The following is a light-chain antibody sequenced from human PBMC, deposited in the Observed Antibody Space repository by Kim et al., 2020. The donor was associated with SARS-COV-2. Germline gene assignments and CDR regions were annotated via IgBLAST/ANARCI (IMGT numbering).Light chain of an antibody. V-gene: IGKV1-39*01. Sequence: ASVGERVTITCRASQSISSYLNWYQQKPGKAPKLLIYAASNLQSGVPSRFSGSGSGTDFTLTISSLQPEDCASYYCQQSYSTPRTFGQGTKVDIK. CDR3: QQSYSTPRT. J-gene: IGKJ1*01. CDR1: QSISSY. CDR2: AAS.